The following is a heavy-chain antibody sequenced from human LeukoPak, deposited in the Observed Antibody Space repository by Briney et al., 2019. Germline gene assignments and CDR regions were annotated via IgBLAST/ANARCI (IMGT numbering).Heavy chain of an antibody. CDR3: ARSSGYSYLSIYYYYGMDV. CDR2: IYYSGST. CDR1: GGSVSSGSYY. V-gene: IGHV4-61*01. Sequence: PSETLSLTCTVSGGSVSSGSYYWSWIRQPPGKGLEWIGYIYYSGSTNYNPSLKSRVTISVDTSKNQFSLKLSSVTAADTAVYYCARSSGYSYLSIYYYYGMDVWGQGTTVTVSS. D-gene: IGHD5-18*01. J-gene: IGHJ6*02.